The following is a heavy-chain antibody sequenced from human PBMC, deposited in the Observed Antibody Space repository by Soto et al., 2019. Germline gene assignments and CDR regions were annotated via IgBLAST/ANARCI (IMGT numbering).Heavy chain of an antibody. CDR3: ARDLYDSSGY. CDR2: IGSSSSYM. CDR1: GFTFSSYS. D-gene: IGHD3-22*01. V-gene: IGHV3-21*01. J-gene: IGHJ4*02. Sequence: GGSLRLSCAASGFTFSSYSMNWVRQAPGKGLEWVSSIGSSSSYMYYADSVKGRFTISRDNAKNSLYLQMNSLRAEDTAVYYCARDLYDSSGYWGQGTLVTVS.